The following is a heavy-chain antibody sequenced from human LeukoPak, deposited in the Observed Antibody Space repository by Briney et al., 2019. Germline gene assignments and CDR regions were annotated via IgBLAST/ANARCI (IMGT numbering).Heavy chain of an antibody. CDR1: GGSISSYY. CDR2: IYYSGST. Sequence: SETLSLTCTVSGGSISSYYWSWIRQPPGKGLGWIGYIYYSGSTNYNPSLKSRVTISVDTSKNQFSLKLSSVTAADTAVYYCASGVLNYYDSSGHPYYFDYWGQGTLVTVSS. D-gene: IGHD3-22*01. V-gene: IGHV4-59*01. J-gene: IGHJ4*02. CDR3: ASGVLNYYDSSGHPYYFDY.